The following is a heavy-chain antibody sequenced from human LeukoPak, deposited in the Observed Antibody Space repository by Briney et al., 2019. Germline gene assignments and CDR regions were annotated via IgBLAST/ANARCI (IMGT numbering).Heavy chain of an antibody. D-gene: IGHD3-3*01. Sequence: PSETLSLTCAVNGGSFSGYFWSWVRQPPGKGLEWIGEINHSGSTYYNASLKSRITTSVDTSKRQFSLRMNSVTAADTAVYFCAGYYSSIYGMDVWGQGTSVTVSS. J-gene: IGHJ6*02. V-gene: IGHV4-34*01. CDR1: GGSFSGYF. CDR3: AGYYSSIYGMDV. CDR2: INHSGST.